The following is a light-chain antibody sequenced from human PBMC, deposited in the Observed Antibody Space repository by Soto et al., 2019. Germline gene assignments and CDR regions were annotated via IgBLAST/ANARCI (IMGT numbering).Light chain of an antibody. CDR2: EGS. Sequence: QSALTQPASVSGSPGQSITISCTGTSSDVGSYNLVSWYQQHPGKAPKLMIYEGSKRPSGVSNRFSGSKSGNTASLTNSGLQAEDEADYYCCSYAGSIPVVFGGGTKLTVL. V-gene: IGLV2-23*01. J-gene: IGLJ2*01. CDR1: SSDVGSYNL. CDR3: CSYAGSIPVV.